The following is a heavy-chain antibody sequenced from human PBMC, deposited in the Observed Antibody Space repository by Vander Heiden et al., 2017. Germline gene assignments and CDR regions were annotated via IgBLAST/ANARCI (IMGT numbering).Heavy chain of an antibody. CDR3: ARDGGIAVAGLRWFDP. D-gene: IGHD6-19*01. CDR2: INPNSGGT. CDR1: GSPFTGYY. Sequence: QVQLVQSGAEVKKPGASVKVSCKASGSPFTGYYMHGVRQAPGQGLEWMGWINPNSGGTNYAQKFQGRVTMTRDTSISTAYMELSRLRSDDTAVYYCARDGGIAVAGLRWFDPWGQGTLVTVSS. V-gene: IGHV1-2*02. J-gene: IGHJ5*02.